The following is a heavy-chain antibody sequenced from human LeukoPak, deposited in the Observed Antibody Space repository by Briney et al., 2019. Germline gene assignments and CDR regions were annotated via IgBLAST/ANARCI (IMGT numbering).Heavy chain of an antibody. V-gene: IGHV3-7*04. J-gene: IGHJ1*01. CDR1: GFTFSSYW. CDR3: ARDTAVTGTPAEYFQH. D-gene: IGHD6-19*01. Sequence: GGSLRLSCAASGFTFSSYWMIWVRQAPGKGLEWVANIKQDGSETYYVDSVAGRFTISRDNAKNSLYLQINSLRAEDTAVYYCARDTAVTGTPAEYFQHWGQGTLVTVSS. CDR2: IKQDGSET.